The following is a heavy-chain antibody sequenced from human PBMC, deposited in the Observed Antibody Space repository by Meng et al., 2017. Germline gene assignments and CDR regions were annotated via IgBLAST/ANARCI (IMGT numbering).Heavy chain of an antibody. Sequence: QVTLVESGGGVVQPGRSLRLSCAASGFTFSSYGMHWVRQAPGKGLEWVAVIWYDGSNKYYADSVKGRFTISRDNSKNTLYLQMNSLRAEDTAVYYCASSSGSYYFDYWGQGTLVTVSS. J-gene: IGHJ4*02. D-gene: IGHD3-10*01. CDR1: GFTFSSYG. CDR2: IWYDGSNK. V-gene: IGHV3-33*01. CDR3: ASSSGSYYFDY.